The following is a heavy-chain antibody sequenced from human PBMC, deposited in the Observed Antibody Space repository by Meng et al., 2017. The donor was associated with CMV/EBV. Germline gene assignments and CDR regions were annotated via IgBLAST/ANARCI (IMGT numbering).Heavy chain of an antibody. J-gene: IGHJ4*02. D-gene: IGHD5-24*01. CDR2: IYSGGST. CDR3: AREGDGYDKAPY. Sequence: EVQWVESGGAVVQPGGSLRLSCAASGFTVSSNYMSWVRQAPGKGLEWVSVIYSGGSTYYADSVKGRFTISRDNSKNTLYLQMNSLRAEDTAVYYCAREGDGYDKAPYWGQGTLVTVSS. V-gene: IGHV3-66*01. CDR1: GFTVSSNY.